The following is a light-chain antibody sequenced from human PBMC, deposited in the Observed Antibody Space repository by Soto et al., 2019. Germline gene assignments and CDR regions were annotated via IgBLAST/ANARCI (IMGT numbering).Light chain of an antibody. CDR3: QQDNIYPLT. CDR1: QDINSY. J-gene: IGKJ4*01. CDR2: AAS. Sequence: DVQMTQSPSSLSASVGDRVTITCRASQDINSYLAWYQQKPGNAPKSLIYAASSLQTGVPSRFSGSESGTDFTITITNLQPEDASTYYCQQDNIYPLTFGGGTKVEIK. V-gene: IGKV1D-16*01.